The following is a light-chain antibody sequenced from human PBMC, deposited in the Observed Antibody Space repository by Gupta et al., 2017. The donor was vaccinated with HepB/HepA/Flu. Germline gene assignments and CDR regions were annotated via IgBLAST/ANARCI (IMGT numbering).Light chain of an antibody. CDR1: SSVLYSTNNNND. CDR3: QQYYSTPRA. J-gene: IGKJ1*01. Sequence: EIVVTHSPDPLLVSLLGRAATNCNTSSSVLYSTNNNNDLAWYQQKPGQPPKRLIYRASTRESGVPDRFSGSGSGTEFTLTISSLQAEDVAVYYCQQYYSTPRAFGQGTKVEIK. V-gene: IGKV4-1*01. CDR2: RAS.